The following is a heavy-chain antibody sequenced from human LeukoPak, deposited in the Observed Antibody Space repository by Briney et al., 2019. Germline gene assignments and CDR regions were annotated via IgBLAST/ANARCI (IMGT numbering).Heavy chain of an antibody. Sequence: GGSLRPSCAGSGFTFSRYWMSWVRQAPGKGLEWVANIKQDGSAKYYVDSVKGRFTTSRDNAKNSLYLQMNSLRVEDTAVYYCARDSTSDSLGYWGQGTLVIVSS. CDR1: GFTFSRYW. D-gene: IGHD2-21*01. CDR2: IKQDGSAK. CDR3: ARDSTSDSLGY. J-gene: IGHJ4*02. V-gene: IGHV3-7*01.